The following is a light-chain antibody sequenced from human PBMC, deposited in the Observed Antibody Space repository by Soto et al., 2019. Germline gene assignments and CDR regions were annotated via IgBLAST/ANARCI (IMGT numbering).Light chain of an antibody. Sequence: QSALTQPASVSGSPGQSITIFCTGTSSDVGAYNYVSWYQQHPGKAPKLMIYDVSNRPSGVSNRFSGSKSGNTASLTISGLQPEDEADYYCASYTSSSSVVFGGGTKVTVL. CDR3: ASYTSSSSVV. J-gene: IGLJ2*01. CDR2: DVS. CDR1: SSDVGAYNY. V-gene: IGLV2-14*03.